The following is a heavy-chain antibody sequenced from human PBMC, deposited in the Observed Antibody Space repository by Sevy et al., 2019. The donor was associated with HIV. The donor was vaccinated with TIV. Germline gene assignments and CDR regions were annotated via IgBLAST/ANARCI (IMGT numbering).Heavy chain of an antibody. CDR2: IKQDGSEK. D-gene: IGHD3-22*01. J-gene: IGHJ4*02. CDR1: GFTFSDYW. Sequence: GGSLRLSCAASGFTFSDYWMNWVRQAPGKGLEWVANIKQDGSEKYYVDSVKGRFSISRDNAKNSLYLQMNSLGVEDTAVYFCAKLGFYYDSSAYDYFDYWGQGTLVTVSS. V-gene: IGHV3-7*01. CDR3: AKLGFYYDSSAYDYFDY.